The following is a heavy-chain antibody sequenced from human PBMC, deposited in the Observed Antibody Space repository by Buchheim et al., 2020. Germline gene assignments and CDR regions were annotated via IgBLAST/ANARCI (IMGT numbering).Heavy chain of an antibody. J-gene: IGHJ4*02. Sequence: QITLNESGPVLIKPTQDLTLTCTYSGFSLTTSGEAVTWMRQSPGQGLEWLGLIFWDDDKRYRPSLDSRLTITKDTSKRQVGLTLTNVTPVDTATYFCAHIFGTTSLPEYWGQGIL. CDR1: GFSLTTSGEA. D-gene: IGHD1-7*01. CDR2: IFWDDDK. CDR3: AHIFGTTSLPEY. V-gene: IGHV2-5*02.